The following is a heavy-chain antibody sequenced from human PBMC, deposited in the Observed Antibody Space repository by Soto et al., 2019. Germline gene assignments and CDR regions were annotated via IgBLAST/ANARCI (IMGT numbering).Heavy chain of an antibody. D-gene: IGHD6-19*01. V-gene: IGHV4-39*01. CDR1: GGSISSSSYY. CDR3: ARNAVHSSGLTDY. CDR2: IYYSGST. J-gene: IGHJ4*02. Sequence: SETLSLTCTVSGGSISSSSYYWGWIRQPPGKGLEWIGSIYYSGSTYYNPSLKSRVTISVDTSKNQFSLKLSSVTAADTAVYYCARNAVHSSGLTDYWGQGTLVTVSS.